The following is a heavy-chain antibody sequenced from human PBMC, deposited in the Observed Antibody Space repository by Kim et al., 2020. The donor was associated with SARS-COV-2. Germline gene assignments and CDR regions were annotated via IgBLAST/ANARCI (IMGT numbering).Heavy chain of an antibody. V-gene: IGHV6-1*01. D-gene: IGHD6-6*01. CDR3: ARYDEPNEYSSSSGEAAAGWDYYYYYGMDV. Sequence: SQTLSLTCAISGDSVSSNSAAWNWIRQSPSRGLEWLGRTYYRSKWYNDYAVSVKSRITINPDTSKNQFSLQLNSVTPEDTAVYYCARYDEPNEYSSSSGEAAAGWDYYYYYGMDVWGQGTTVTVSS. J-gene: IGHJ6*02. CDR1: GDSVSSNSAA. CDR2: TYYRSKWYN.